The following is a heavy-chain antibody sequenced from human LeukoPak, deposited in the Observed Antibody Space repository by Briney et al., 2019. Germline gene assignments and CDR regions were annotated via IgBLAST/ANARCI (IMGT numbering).Heavy chain of an antibody. D-gene: IGHD3-10*01. CDR2: IYHSGSA. Sequence: PSQTLSLTCAVSGGSISSGGYSWSWIRQPPGKGLEWIGYIYHSGSAYSNPPLKSRVTISVDRSKNQFSLKLSSVTAADTAVYYCARDRASYGSGSYYSFGWFDPWGQGTLVTVSS. V-gene: IGHV4-30-2*01. J-gene: IGHJ5*02. CDR3: ARDRASYGSGSYYSFGWFDP. CDR1: GGSISSGGYS.